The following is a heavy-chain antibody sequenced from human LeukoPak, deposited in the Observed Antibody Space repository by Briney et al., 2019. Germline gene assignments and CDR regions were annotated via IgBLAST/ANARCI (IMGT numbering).Heavy chain of an antibody. V-gene: IGHV1-2*02. CDR1: GYTFTGYY. CDR2: INPNSGGT. D-gene: IGHD3-10*01. CDR3: ARDTYYYGSGSRRYYYYYMDV. Sequence: ASVKVSCKASGYTFTGYYIHWVRQAPGQGLEWMGWINPNSGGTNYAQKFQGKVTMTRYTSISTAYMELSRLRSDDTAVYYCARDTYYYGSGSRRYYYYYMDVWGKGTTVTVSS. J-gene: IGHJ6*03.